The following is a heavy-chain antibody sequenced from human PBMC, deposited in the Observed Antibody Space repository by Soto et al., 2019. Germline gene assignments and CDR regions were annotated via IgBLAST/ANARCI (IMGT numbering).Heavy chain of an antibody. J-gene: IGHJ5*02. Sequence: SETLSLTCTVSGGSISSYYWSWIRQPPGKGLERIGYIYYSGSTNYNPSLKSRVTISVDTSKNQFSLKLSSVTAADTAVYYCARGGYCSSTSCYGLDNWFDPWGQGTLVTVSS. CDR1: GGSISSYY. CDR2: IYYSGST. V-gene: IGHV4-59*01. D-gene: IGHD2-2*01. CDR3: ARGGYCSSTSCYGLDNWFDP.